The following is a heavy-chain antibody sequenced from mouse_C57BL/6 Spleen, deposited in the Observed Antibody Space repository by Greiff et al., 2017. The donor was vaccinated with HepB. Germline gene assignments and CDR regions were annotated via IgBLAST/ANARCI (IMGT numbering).Heavy chain of an antibody. V-gene: IGHV5-15*01. CDR1: GFTFSDYG. J-gene: IGHJ1*03. D-gene: IGHD1-1*01. Sequence: EVQLVESGGGLVQPGGSLKLSCAASGFTFSDYGMAWVRQAPRKGPEWVAFISNLAYSNYYADTVTGRFTISRENAKNTLYLEMSSLRSEDTAMYYCARKGDYYGSSYWYFDVWGTGTTVTVSS. CDR2: ISNLAYSN. CDR3: ARKGDYYGSSYWYFDV.